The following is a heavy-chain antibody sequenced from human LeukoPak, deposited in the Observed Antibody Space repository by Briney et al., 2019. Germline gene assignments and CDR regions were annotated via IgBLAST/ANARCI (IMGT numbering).Heavy chain of an antibody. Sequence: GGSLRLSCAASGFTFSSYEMNWARQAPGKGLEWVSYISSSGSTIYYADSVKGRFTISRDNAKYSLYLQMNSLRAEDTAVYYCQRDCGGGSCYGPYDAFDIWGRGTMVTVSS. D-gene: IGHD2-15*01. CDR2: ISSSGSTI. J-gene: IGHJ3*02. V-gene: IGHV3-48*03. CDR1: GFTFSSYE. CDR3: QRDCGGGSCYGPYDAFDI.